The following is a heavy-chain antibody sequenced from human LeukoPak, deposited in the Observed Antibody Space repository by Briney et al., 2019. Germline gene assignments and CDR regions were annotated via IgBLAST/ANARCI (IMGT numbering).Heavy chain of an antibody. CDR3: AKDSLRTVPKASFDS. J-gene: IGHJ4*02. D-gene: IGHD2-2*01. V-gene: IGHV3-21*04. Sequence: TGGSLRLSCAGSGFTFSTYSMNWVRQAPGKGLEWVSSISSSSSYIYYADSVRGRFTISRDNSKNTLFLQMNSPRAEDRAVYYCAKDSLRTVPKASFDSWGQGTLVTVSS. CDR2: ISSSSSYI. CDR1: GFTFSTYS.